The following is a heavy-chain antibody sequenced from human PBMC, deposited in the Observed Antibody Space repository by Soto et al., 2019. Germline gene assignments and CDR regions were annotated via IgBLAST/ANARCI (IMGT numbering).Heavy chain of an antibody. V-gene: IGHV1-18*04. CDR3: MVVAATYGMDV. CDR2: ISAYNGNT. Sequence: ASVKVSCKASGFSFTGYYIHWLRQAPGQGLEWMGWISAYNGNTNYAQKLQGRVTMTTDTSTSTAYMELRSLRSDDTAVYYCMVVAATYGMDVWGQGTTVTVSS. CDR1: GFSFTGYY. D-gene: IGHD2-15*01. J-gene: IGHJ6*02.